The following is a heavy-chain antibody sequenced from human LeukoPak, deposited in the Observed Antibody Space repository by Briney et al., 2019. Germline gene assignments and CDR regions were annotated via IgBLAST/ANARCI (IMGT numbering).Heavy chain of an antibody. Sequence: GGSLRLPCAASGFTFSSYEMNWVRQAPGKGLEWVSFISSSGTSIDYADSVKGRFTISRDNAKNSLYLQMNSLRGEDTAVYYCARVYGSGSYSDYWGQGTLVTVSS. CDR2: ISSSGTSI. J-gene: IGHJ4*02. CDR3: ARVYGSGSYSDY. D-gene: IGHD3-10*01. CDR1: GFTFSSYE. V-gene: IGHV3-48*03.